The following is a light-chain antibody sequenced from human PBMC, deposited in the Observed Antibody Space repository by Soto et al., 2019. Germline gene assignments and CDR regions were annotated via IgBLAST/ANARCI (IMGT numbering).Light chain of an antibody. V-gene: IGLV2-8*01. CDR1: SSDVGGYNY. J-gene: IGLJ2*01. CDR2: EVS. Sequence: QSVLTQPPSASGSPGQSVTISCTGTSSDVGGYNYVSWYRQHPGKAPKLMIHEVSKRPSGVPDRFSASKSGNTASLTVSGLQAEDEADYYCSSYAGSNTVVFGGGTKLTVL. CDR3: SSYAGSNTVV.